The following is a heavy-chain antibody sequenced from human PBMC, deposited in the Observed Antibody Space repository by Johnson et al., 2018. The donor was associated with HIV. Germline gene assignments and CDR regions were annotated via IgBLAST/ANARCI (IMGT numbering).Heavy chain of an antibody. V-gene: IGHV3-33*01. J-gene: IGHJ3*02. D-gene: IGHD1-26*01. CDR1: GFTFSSYG. Sequence: QVQLVESGGGVVQPGRSLRLSCAASGFTFSSYGMHWVRQAPGKGLEWVAVIWYDGSNKYYADSVKCRFTISRDNAKNSLYLQMNGLIAEDTALYYCARDSVGARGAFDIWGQGTMGTVSS. CDR2: IWYDGSNK. CDR3: ARDSVGARGAFDI.